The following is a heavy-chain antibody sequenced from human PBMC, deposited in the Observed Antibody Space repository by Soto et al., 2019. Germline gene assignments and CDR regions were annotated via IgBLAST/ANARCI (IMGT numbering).Heavy chain of an antibody. Sequence: GSLRLSCAASGFTFSSYAMSWVRQAPGKGLEWVGRIKSKTDGGTTDYAAPVKGRFTISRDDSKNTLYLQMNSLKTEDTAVYYCTTDRVHYYYGMDVWGQGTTVTVSS. CDR1: GFTFSSYA. J-gene: IGHJ6*02. D-gene: IGHD3-10*01. V-gene: IGHV3-15*01. CDR3: TTDRVHYYYGMDV. CDR2: IKSKTDGGTT.